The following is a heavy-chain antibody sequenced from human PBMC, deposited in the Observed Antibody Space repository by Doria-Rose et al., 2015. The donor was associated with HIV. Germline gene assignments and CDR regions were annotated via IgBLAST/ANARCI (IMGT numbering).Heavy chain of an antibody. Sequence: SGPVLVKPTETLTLTCTVSGVSLSSPGMGVSWIRQPPGKALEWLANIFSDDIRSYKTSLRSSLTISRCTSKSQVVLTMTDMDPVDTATYYCARIKSSRWYHKYYLDFWGQGTLVIVSA. CDR3: ARIKSSRWYHKYYLDF. D-gene: IGHD6-13*01. J-gene: IGHJ4*02. CDR2: IFSDDIR. CDR1: GVSLSSPGMG. V-gene: IGHV2-26*01.